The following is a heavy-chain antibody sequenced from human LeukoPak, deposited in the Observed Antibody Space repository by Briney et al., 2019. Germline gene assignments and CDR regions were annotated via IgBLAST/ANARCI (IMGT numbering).Heavy chain of an antibody. V-gene: IGHV4-34*01. CDR3: ARLLLTGYYPTDY. J-gene: IGHJ4*02. D-gene: IGHD3-9*01. Sequence: SETLSLTCAVYGGSFCGYYWSWIRQPPGKGLEWIGEINHSGSTNYNPSLKSRVTISVDTSKNQFSLKLSSVTAADTAVYYCARLLLTGYYPTDYWGQGTLVTVSS. CDR2: INHSGST. CDR1: GGSFCGYY.